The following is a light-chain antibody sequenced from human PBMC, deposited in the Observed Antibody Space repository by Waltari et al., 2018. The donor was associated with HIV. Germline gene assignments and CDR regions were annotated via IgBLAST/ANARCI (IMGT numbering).Light chain of an antibody. Sequence: DIQMTLSPSSPSASVGDGVSITCRSSQVIHSYVTWYQQRPGTPPTFLIYFASMVQTGVPSRCSAPYFVTQLTLTIQNMQPEDFATYDRQESYAVPPTFGPGT. J-gene: IGKJ1*01. CDR3: QESYAVPPT. CDR1: QVIHSY. V-gene: IGKV1-39*01. CDR2: FAS.